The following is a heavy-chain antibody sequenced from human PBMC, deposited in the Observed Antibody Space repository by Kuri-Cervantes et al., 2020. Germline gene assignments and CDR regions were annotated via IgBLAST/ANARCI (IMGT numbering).Heavy chain of an antibody. V-gene: IGHV3-30*07. CDR3: ARQNRGYDERLDL. D-gene: IGHD5-12*01. Sequence: GESLKISCAASGFTFSSYAMHWVRQAPGKGLEWVAVISYDGSNKYYADSVKGRFTISRDNSKNTLYLQMNSLRAEDTAVYYCARQNRGYDERLDLWGQGTLVTVSS. J-gene: IGHJ5*02. CDR2: ISYDGSNK. CDR1: GFTFSSYA.